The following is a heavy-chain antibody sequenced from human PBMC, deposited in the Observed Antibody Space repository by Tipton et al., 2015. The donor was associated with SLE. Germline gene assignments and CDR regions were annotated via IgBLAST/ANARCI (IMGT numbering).Heavy chain of an antibody. Sequence: LRLSCAVYGGSFSGYYWSWIRQPPGKGLEWIGEINHSGSTTYNLSLKSRVTISIDTSKNQFSLKLSSVTAADTAVYYCARGLSSLVGFYYYYYMDVWGKGTTVTVSS. CDR1: GGSFSGYY. D-gene: IGHD2-8*02. CDR2: INHSGST. CDR3: ARGLSSLVGFYYYYYMDV. V-gene: IGHV4-34*01. J-gene: IGHJ6*03.